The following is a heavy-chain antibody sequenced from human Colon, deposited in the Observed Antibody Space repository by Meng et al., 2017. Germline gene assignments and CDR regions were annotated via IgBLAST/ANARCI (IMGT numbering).Heavy chain of an antibody. CDR1: GLTFDDYG. D-gene: IGHD2-2*01. CDR3: ARGRAYGSRTSCHFDY. J-gene: IGHJ4*02. CDR2: FNWNGGNT. Sequence: GGFLRPSCAAPGLTFDDYGMGWVRQVPGKGLEWVSGFNWNGGNTEYADSVKGRFTISRDNAKNSLYLEMNSLRAEDTAFYHCARGRAYGSRTSCHFDYWGQGTLVTVSS. V-gene: IGHV3-20*01.